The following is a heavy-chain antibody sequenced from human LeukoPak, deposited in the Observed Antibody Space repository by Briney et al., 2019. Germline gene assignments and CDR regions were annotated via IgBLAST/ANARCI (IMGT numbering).Heavy chain of an antibody. CDR3: ARVGTSSSGWQFVY. J-gene: IGHJ4*02. CDR2: ISSSSSYI. V-gene: IGHV3-21*01. Sequence: GGSLRLSCAASGFTFSSYRMNWVRQAPGKGLEWVSSISSSSSYIYYADSVKGRFTISRDNAKNSLYLQMNSLRAEDTAVYYCARVGTSSSGWQFVYWGQGTLVTVSS. CDR1: GFTFSSYR. D-gene: IGHD6-19*01.